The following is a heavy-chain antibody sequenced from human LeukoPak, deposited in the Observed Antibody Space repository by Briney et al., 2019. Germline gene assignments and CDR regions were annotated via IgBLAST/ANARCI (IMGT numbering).Heavy chain of an antibody. Sequence: PGGSLRLSCAASGFTFSGSAMHWVRQASGKGLEWLGRIRSKADSYTTAYAASVKGRFIVSRDDSKNTAYLQMNSLKTEDTAVYHCRAAADLNDYWGQGTLVTVSS. CDR2: IRSKADSYTT. J-gene: IGHJ4*02. V-gene: IGHV3-73*01. CDR3: RAAADLNDY. CDR1: GFTFSGSA. D-gene: IGHD6-13*01.